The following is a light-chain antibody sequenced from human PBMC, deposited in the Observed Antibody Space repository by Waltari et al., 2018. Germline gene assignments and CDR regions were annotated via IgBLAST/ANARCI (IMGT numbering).Light chain of an antibody. CDR1: SNDVGGYNY. CDR2: EVT. Sequence: QSALTQPASVSGSPGQSITISCTGTSNDVGGYNYVSWYQQYPGKAPKLMIYEVTKRPSGVSNRFSGSKSGNTASLTISGLQAEDEADYYCNSYTSTYTYVFGTGTKVTVL. CDR3: NSYTSTYTYV. V-gene: IGLV2-14*01. J-gene: IGLJ1*01.